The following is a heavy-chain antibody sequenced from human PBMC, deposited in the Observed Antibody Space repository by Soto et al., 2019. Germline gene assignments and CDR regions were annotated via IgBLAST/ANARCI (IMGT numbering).Heavy chain of an antibody. CDR2: IKQDGREK. CDR1: GFTFSSYW. V-gene: IGHV3-7*04. D-gene: IGHD2-2*01. J-gene: IGHJ6*02. CDR3: ARADIVVVPAATKAYYYYGMDV. Sequence: PGGSLRLSCAASGFTFSSYWMSWVRQAPGKGLEWGANIKQDGREKDYVDAVKGRFTISRDNAKNSLYLQMHSLRAEDTAVYYCARADIVVVPAATKAYYYYGMDVWGQGTTVTVSS.